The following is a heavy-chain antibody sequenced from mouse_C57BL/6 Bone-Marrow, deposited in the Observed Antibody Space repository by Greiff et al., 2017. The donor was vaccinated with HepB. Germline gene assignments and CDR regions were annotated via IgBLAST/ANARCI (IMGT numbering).Heavy chain of an antibody. CDR2: IYPGSGST. J-gene: IGHJ2*01. V-gene: IGHV1-55*01. Sequence: QVQLQQPGAELVKPGASVKMSCKASGYTFTSYWITWVKQRPGQGLEWIGDIYPGSGSTNYNEKFKSKATLTVDTSSRTAYMQLSSLTSEDSAVYYCARETTVVAPCWGQGTTLTVSS. CDR3: ARETTVVAPC. D-gene: IGHD1-1*01. CDR1: GYTFTSYW.